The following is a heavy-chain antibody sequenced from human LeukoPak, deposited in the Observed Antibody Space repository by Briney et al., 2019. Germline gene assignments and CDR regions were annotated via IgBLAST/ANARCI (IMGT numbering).Heavy chain of an antibody. J-gene: IGHJ4*02. CDR3: AKDRSLLLWFGDLGLDY. CDR2: ISGSGGST. V-gene: IGHV3-23*01. CDR1: GFTFSSYA. D-gene: IGHD3-10*01. Sequence: GGSLRLSCAASGFTFSSYAMSWVRQAPGKGLEWVSAISGSGGSTYYADSVKGRFTISRDNSKNTLYLRMNSLRAEDTAVYYCAKDRSLLLWFGDLGLDYWGQGTLVTVSS.